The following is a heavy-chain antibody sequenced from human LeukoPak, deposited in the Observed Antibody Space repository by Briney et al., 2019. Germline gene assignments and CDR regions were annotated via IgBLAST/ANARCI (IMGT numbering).Heavy chain of an antibody. J-gene: IGHJ4*02. D-gene: IGHD4-17*01. CDR3: ARESTTETRSVDY. CDR2: VSISSGTI. Sequence: GGSLRLSCAASGFTFSGHNMNWVRQAPGKGREWISFVSISSGTIYYADSVNGRFRISRDNAKNSLYLQMNSLRGEDTAVYYCARESTTETRSVDYWGQGTLVTVSS. CDR1: GFTFSGHN. V-gene: IGHV3-48*04.